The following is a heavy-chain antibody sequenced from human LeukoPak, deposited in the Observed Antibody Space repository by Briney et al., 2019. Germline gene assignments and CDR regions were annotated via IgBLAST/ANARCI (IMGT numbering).Heavy chain of an antibody. CDR3: ARAVLATKSEHWFDS. J-gene: IGHJ5*01. CDR2: IYNGGII. CDR1: GDSISRYY. D-gene: IGHD2-8*01. Sequence: SETLSLTCAVSGDSISRYYWSWIRQPAGKGLEWIGRIYNGGIITYNPSLKSRVTMSIDTSNNQFSLRLRFVTAADTAMYYCARAVLATKSEHWFDSWGQGTLVTVSS. V-gene: IGHV4-4*07.